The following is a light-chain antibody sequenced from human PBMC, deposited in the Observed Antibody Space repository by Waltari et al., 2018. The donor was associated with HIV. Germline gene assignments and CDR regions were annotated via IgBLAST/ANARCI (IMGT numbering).Light chain of an antibody. CDR3: QQYNNWPPGT. CDR1: QSVSRN. CDR2: CAS. J-gene: IGKJ1*01. V-gene: IGKV3-15*01. Sequence: EIVMTQSPATRSVSPGERATLSCRASQSVSRNLAWYQQKPGQAPRLLIYCASTRATGIPARFSGSGSGTEFTLTISSLQSEDFAVYYCQQYNNWPPGTFGQGTKVEIK.